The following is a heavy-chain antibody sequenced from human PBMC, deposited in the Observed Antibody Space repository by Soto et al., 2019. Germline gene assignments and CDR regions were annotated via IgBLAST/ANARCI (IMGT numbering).Heavy chain of an antibody. J-gene: IGHJ4*02. CDR1: GDSIRSYY. CDR3: ARGVVSSSRTSLIY. V-gene: IGHV4-59*01. Sequence: SETLSLTCTVSGDSIRSYYWSWIRQPPGKGLEWIGYISYSGSTNYKSSLKSRVTISLDTSKNQFPLKLTSVTAADTAIYYCARGVVSSSRTSLIYWGQGALVTVSS. CDR2: ISYSGST. D-gene: IGHD3-3*01.